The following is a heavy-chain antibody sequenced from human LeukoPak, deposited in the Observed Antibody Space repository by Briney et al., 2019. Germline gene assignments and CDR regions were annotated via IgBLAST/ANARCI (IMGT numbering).Heavy chain of an antibody. CDR1: VGSFSGYY. J-gene: IGHJ4*02. CDR3: ARRKATRPFDY. CDR2: INHSGST. Sequence: SETLSLTCAVYVGSFSGYYWSWIRQPPGKGLEWIGEINHSGSTNYNPSLKSRVTISVDTSKNQFSLKLSSVTAADTAVYYCARRKATRPFDYWGQGTLVTVSS. V-gene: IGHV4-34*01.